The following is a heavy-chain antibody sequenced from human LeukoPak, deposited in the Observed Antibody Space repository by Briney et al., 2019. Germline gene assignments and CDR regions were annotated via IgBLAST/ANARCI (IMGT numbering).Heavy chain of an antibody. CDR2: ISHSGST. V-gene: IGHV4-34*01. Sequence: SETLSLTCAVYGGSFSGYYWSWIRQPPGKGLEWIGEISHSGSTNYNPSLKSRVTISVDTSKNQFSLKLSSVTAADTAVYYCARGATVTPNGALTYWGQGTLVTVSS. J-gene: IGHJ4*02. CDR3: ARGATVTPNGALTY. D-gene: IGHD4-17*01. CDR1: GGSFSGYY.